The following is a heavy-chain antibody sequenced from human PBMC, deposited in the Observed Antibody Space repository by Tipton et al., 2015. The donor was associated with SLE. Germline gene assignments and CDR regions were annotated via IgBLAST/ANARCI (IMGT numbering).Heavy chain of an antibody. V-gene: IGHV4-31*02. Sequence: RSLRLSCTVSGGSISRIGYYWSWIRQHPGKGLEWIGYNYHTGSTYYNPSLDRRLTISIDTSKNQFSLRLTSMTPADTALDYCARARRTTSSHFDYWGQGTLVTVAS. CDR2: NYHTGST. CDR3: ARARRTTSSHFDY. D-gene: IGHD1-14*01. J-gene: IGHJ4*02. CDR1: GGSISRIGYY.